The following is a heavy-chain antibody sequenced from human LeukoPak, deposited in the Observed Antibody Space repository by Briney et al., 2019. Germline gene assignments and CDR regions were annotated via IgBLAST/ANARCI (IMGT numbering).Heavy chain of an antibody. Sequence: ASVKVSCQASGYTFTSYYMHWARQAPGQGLEWMGIINPSGGNTNYAQKFQGRVTMTRDTSTNTVYMELSSLRSDDTAVYYCVREESGGYFDYWGQGTLVTVSS. CDR1: GYTFTSYY. J-gene: IGHJ4*02. CDR3: VREESGGYFDY. D-gene: IGHD2-8*02. V-gene: IGHV1-46*01. CDR2: INPSGGNT.